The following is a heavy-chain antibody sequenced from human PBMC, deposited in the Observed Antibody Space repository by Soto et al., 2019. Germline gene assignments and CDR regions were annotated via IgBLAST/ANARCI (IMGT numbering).Heavy chain of an antibody. Sequence: QVQLVESGGGLVKPGGALRLSCAASGFTFSDYYMSWLRQAPGKGLEWVSYISSSGSTIYYAESVKGRFTISRDNAKNSLYLQMNSLRAEDTAVYYCAREPLTGTTYYYYYGMDVWGQGTTVTVSS. J-gene: IGHJ6*02. CDR3: AREPLTGTTYYYYYGMDV. D-gene: IGHD1-20*01. CDR1: GFTFSDYY. V-gene: IGHV3-11*01. CDR2: ISSSGSTI.